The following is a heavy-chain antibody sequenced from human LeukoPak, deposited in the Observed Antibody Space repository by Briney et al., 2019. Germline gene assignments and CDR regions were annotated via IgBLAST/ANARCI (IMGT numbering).Heavy chain of an antibody. Sequence: SETLSLTCAVSGYSISSGYCWGWIRQPPGKGLEWIGSIYHSGSTYYNPSLKSRVTISVDTSKNQFSLKLSSVTAADTAVYYCARESGPYLGYGDYVDYWGQGTLVTVSS. CDR2: IYHSGST. V-gene: IGHV4-38-2*02. D-gene: IGHD4-17*01. J-gene: IGHJ4*02. CDR3: ARESGPYLGYGDYVDY. CDR1: GYSISSGYC.